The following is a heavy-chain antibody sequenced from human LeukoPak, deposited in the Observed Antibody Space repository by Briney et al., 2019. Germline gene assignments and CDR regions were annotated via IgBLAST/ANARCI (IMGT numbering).Heavy chain of an antibody. CDR1: GFTFSSYS. D-gene: IGHD6-19*01. V-gene: IGHV3-48*04. CDR3: ARAAIPALAVAATTDI. CDR2: ISSSSSTI. J-gene: IGHJ3*02. Sequence: PGGSLRLSCAASGFTFSSYSMNWVRQAPGKGLERVSYISSSSSTIYYADSVKGRFTISRDNAKNSLYLQMNSLRAEDTAVYYCARAAIPALAVAATTDIWGQGTMVTVSS.